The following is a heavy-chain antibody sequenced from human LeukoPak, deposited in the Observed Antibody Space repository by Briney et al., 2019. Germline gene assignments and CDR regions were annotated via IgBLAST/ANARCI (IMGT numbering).Heavy chain of an antibody. CDR2: IYHSGDS. V-gene: IGHV4-38-2*02. Sequence: PSETLSLTCTVSGYSITSGYYWGWIRQPPGKGLEWIGSIYHSGDSFYNPSLKTRVTISVDTSKNQFSLKLSSVTAADTAVYYCARDHPILGDSWYYYNWFDPWGQGTLVTVSS. CDR3: ARDHPILGDSWYYYNWFDP. J-gene: IGHJ5*02. D-gene: IGHD6-13*01. CDR1: GYSITSGYY.